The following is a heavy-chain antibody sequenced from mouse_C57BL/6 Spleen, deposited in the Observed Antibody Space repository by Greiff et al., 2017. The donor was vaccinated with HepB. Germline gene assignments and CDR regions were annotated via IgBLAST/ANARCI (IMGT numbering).Heavy chain of an antibody. D-gene: IGHD1-1*01. CDR3: APYYYGSSPAWFAY. CDR2: IHPNSGST. Sequence: QVQLQQPGAELVKPGASVKLSCKASGYTFTSYWMHWVKQRPGQGLEWIGMIHPNSGSTNYNEKFKSKATLTVDKSSSTAYMQLSSLTSEDSAVYYCAPYYYGSSPAWFAYWGQGTLVTVSA. J-gene: IGHJ3*01. CDR1: GYTFTSYW. V-gene: IGHV1-64*01.